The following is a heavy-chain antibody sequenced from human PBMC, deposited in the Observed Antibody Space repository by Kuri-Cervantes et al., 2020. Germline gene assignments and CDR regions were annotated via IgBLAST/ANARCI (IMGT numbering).Heavy chain of an antibody. V-gene: IGHV3-7*01. Sequence: GGSLRLSCAASGFTSSSYWMSWVRQAPGKGLEWVANIKQDGSEKYYVDSVKGRFTISRDNAKNSLYLQMNSLRAEDTAVYYCARPRRRGAARPYYFDYWGQGNLVNGSS. J-gene: IGHJ4*02. D-gene: IGHD6-6*01. CDR3: ARPRRRGAARPYYFDY. CDR1: GFTSSSYW. CDR2: IKQDGSEK.